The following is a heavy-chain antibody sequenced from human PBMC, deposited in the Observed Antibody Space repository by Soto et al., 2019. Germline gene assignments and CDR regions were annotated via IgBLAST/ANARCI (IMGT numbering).Heavy chain of an antibody. CDR2: ISAYNGNT. Sequence: ASVKVSCKASGYTFTSYGISWVRQAPGQGLEWMGWISAYNGNTNYAQKLQGRVTMTTDTSTGTAYMELRSLGSDDTAVYYCARAQINIVLMVYARPVGMDVWGQGTTVTVSS. CDR1: GYTFTSYG. CDR3: ARAQINIVLMVYARPVGMDV. D-gene: IGHD2-8*01. J-gene: IGHJ6*02. V-gene: IGHV1-18*01.